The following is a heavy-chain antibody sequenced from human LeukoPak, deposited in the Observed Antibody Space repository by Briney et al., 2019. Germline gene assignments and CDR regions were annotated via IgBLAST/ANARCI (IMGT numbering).Heavy chain of an antibody. CDR1: GYTFTAYN. Sequence: ASVKVSCKASGYTFTAYNMHWVRQAPGHGLEWMGWINPNSGGTNYAQTFQGSVTMTRDTSISTAYMEVSSLRSDDTAVYYCARGGTAMGPYYYGWDVWGQGTTVTVSS. V-gene: IGHV1-2*02. CDR2: INPNSGGT. J-gene: IGHJ6*02. D-gene: IGHD5-18*01. CDR3: ARGGTAMGPYYYGWDV.